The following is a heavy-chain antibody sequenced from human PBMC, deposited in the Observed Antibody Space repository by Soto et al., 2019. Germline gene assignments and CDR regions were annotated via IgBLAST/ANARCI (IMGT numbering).Heavy chain of an antibody. J-gene: IGHJ4*02. D-gene: IGHD6-13*01. V-gene: IGHV1-18*01. CDR1: VYTFTSYG. CDR3: ARVGVGLAAPRVWPY. CDR2: INPYNGNT. Sequence: QVQLAQSGAEVKKPGASVKVSCKASVYTFTSYGITWVRQAPGQGLEWMAWINPYNGNTKYAEKFLGRVTVTTDTSTATAYMEVRSLTSDDTAVFYCARVGVGLAAPRVWPYWGQGTPVTVSS.